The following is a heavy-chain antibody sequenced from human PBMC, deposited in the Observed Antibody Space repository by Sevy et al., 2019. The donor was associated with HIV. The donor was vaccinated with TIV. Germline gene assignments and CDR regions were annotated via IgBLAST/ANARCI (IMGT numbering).Heavy chain of an antibody. CDR2: LIGGGSRT. J-gene: IGHJ6*02. V-gene: IGHV3-23*01. CDR3: AKRRVQAGLSGGGANYGWDV. D-gene: IGHD3-16*01. Sequence: GGSLRLSCAASGFPFSNYAMSWIRQAPGKGLEWVSTLIGGGSRTYYADSVTGRFTISRDNSKNTLYLQMNSLRADDMDIYYCAKRRVQAGLSGGGANYGWDVCGHGTTVTVSS. CDR1: GFPFSNYA.